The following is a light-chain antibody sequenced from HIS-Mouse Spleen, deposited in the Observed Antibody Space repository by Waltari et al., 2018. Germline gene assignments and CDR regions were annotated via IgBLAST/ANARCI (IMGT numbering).Light chain of an antibody. Sequence: DIVMTQSPLSLPVTPGEPASISCRSSQSLLHSNGYNYLDWYLQKPGQSPHLLIYLGSNRASWVPDRFSGSGSGTDFTLKISRVEAEDVGVYYCMQALQTPSTFGGGTKVEIK. CDR2: LGS. J-gene: IGKJ4*01. CDR1: QSLLHSNGYNY. CDR3: MQALQTPST. V-gene: IGKV2-28*01.